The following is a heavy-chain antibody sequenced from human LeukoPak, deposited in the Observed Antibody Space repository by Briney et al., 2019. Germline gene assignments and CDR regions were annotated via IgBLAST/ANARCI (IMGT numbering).Heavy chain of an antibody. V-gene: IGHV1-46*01. CDR2: INPSGGST. CDR1: GYTFTSYY. Sequence: VASVKVSCKASGYTFTSYYMHWVRQAPGQGLEWMGIINPSGGSTSYAQKFQGRVTMTRDTSASTAYMELSSLRSEDTAVYYCARFLGGSYGMDVWGQGTTVTVSS. CDR3: ARFLGGSYGMDV. J-gene: IGHJ6*02. D-gene: IGHD1-26*01.